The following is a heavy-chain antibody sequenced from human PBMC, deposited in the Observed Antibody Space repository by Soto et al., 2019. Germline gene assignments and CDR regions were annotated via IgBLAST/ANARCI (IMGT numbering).Heavy chain of an antibody. CDR1: GYTFSSYV. Sequence: QVQLVQSGAEVKKPGASVKVSCKASGYTFSSYVISWVRQAPGQGLGWMGWISAYNGETNYAQKLQDRVTMTTYTSTNTAYMELRSLRSDDTAVYYCARVGPPGDTRSPLNYYGMDVWGQGTTVTVSS. D-gene: IGHD2-21*02. J-gene: IGHJ6*02. CDR2: ISAYNGET. CDR3: ARVGPPGDTRSPLNYYGMDV. V-gene: IGHV1-18*04.